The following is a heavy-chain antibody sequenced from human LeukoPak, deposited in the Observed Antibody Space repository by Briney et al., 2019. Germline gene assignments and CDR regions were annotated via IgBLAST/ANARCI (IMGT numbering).Heavy chain of an antibody. CDR2: IYSGGST. CDR1: GFTVSSNY. J-gene: IGHJ4*02. D-gene: IGHD2-8*01. V-gene: IGHV3-53*01. CDR3: AKCMGVFGSGGEFDY. Sequence: GGSLRLSCAASGFTVSSNYMSWVRQAPGKGLEWVSVIYSGGSTYYADSVKGRFTISRDNSKNTLYLQMNSLRAEDTAVYYCAKCMGVFGSGGEFDYWGQGTLVTVSS.